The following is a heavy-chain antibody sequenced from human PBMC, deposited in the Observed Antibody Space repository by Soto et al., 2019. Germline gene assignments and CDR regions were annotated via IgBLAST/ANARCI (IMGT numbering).Heavy chain of an antibody. J-gene: IGHJ6*02. D-gene: IGHD3-16*01. Sequence: WIWIRQPPGKGLEWIGNIYYSGSTNYNPSLKSRVTISVDTSKNQFSLKLRSVTAADTAVYYCAKVPYYYYGMDVWGQGTTVTVSS. CDR2: IYYSGST. V-gene: IGHV4-61*06. CDR3: AKVPYYYYGMDV.